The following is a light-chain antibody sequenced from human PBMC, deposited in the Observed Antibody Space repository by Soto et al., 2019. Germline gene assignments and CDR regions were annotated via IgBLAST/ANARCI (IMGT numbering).Light chain of an antibody. J-gene: IGLJ3*02. CDR3: LLYYGGAQV. Sequence: QTVVTQEPSLTVSPGETVTLTCASSTGAVTSGYYPNWFQQKPGQAPRPLIYSISNKHSWTPARFSGSLLGDKAALTLLGVQPEDDAEYICLLYYGGAQVFGGGTKLTVL. CDR1: TGAVTSGYY. CDR2: SIS. V-gene: IGLV7-43*01.